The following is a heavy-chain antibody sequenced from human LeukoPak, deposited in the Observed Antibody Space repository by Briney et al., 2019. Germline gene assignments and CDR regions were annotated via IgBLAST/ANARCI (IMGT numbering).Heavy chain of an antibody. V-gene: IGHV4-34*01. Sequence: SETLSLTCAVYGGSFSGYYWSWIRQPPGKGLEWIGEINHSGSTNYNPSLKSRVTISVDTSKNQFSLKLSSVTAADTAVYYCAGRNSYDSSGYYSPFDYWGQGTLVTVSS. CDR2: INHSGST. CDR3: AGRNSYDSSGYYSPFDY. J-gene: IGHJ4*02. CDR1: GGSFSGYY. D-gene: IGHD3-22*01.